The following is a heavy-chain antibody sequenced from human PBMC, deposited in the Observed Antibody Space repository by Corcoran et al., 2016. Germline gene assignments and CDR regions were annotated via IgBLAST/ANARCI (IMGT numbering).Heavy chain of an antibody. CDR2: IYYSGST. CDR3: ARQYYDISGCDY. Sequence: QLQLQESGPGLVKPSETLSLTCTVSGGSISSSSYYWGWIRQPPGKGLEWMGGIYYSGSTYYNPPLKSRVTISVDTSKNQFSLKLGSVTSADRAVYYCARQYYDISGCDYWGQGTLVTVSS. D-gene: IGHD3-22*01. V-gene: IGHV4-39*01. J-gene: IGHJ4*02. CDR1: GGSISSSSYY.